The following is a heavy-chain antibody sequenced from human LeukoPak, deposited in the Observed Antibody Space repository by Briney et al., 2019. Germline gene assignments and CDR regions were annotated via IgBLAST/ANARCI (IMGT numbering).Heavy chain of an antibody. CDR1: GDSVSSNSAA. CDR3: ARTVAGTGTY. Sequence: SQTLSLTCAISGDSVSSNSAAWNWIRQSPSRGLEWLGRTYYRSKWYNDYAASVRSRITINPDTSNNQFALQLKSVTPEDTAVYYCARTVAGTGTYWGQGTLVTVSS. V-gene: IGHV6-1*01. J-gene: IGHJ4*02. D-gene: IGHD6-19*01. CDR2: TYYRSKWYN.